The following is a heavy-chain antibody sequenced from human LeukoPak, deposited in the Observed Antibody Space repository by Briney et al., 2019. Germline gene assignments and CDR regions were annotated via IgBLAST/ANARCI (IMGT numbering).Heavy chain of an antibody. D-gene: IGHD1-26*01. J-gene: IGHJ4*02. V-gene: IGHV3-30-3*01. CDR3: ARFEGATSPIDY. CDR2: ISYDGSNK. CDR1: GFTFSSYA. Sequence: GRSLRLSCAASGFTFSSYAMHWVRQAPGKGLEWVAVISYDGSNKYYADSVKGRSTISRDNSKNTLYLQMNSLRAEDTAVYYCARFEGATSPIDYWGQGTLVTVSS.